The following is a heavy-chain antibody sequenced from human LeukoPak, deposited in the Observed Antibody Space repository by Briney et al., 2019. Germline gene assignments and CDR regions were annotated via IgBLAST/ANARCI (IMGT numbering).Heavy chain of an antibody. CDR2: INHSGST. CDR1: GGSFSGYY. Sequence: PSETLSLTCAVYGGSFSGYYWSWIRQPPGKGLEWIGEINHSGSTNYNPSLKSRVTISVDTSKNQFSLKLSPVTDADTAVYYCARQGADGTKLWGQGTLVTVSS. CDR3: ARQGADGTKL. D-gene: IGHD6-13*01. J-gene: IGHJ4*02. V-gene: IGHV4-34*01.